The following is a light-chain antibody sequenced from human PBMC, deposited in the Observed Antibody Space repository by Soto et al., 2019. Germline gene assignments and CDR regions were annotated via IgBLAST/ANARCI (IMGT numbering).Light chain of an antibody. J-gene: IGKJ1*01. CDR1: KSLRSN. Sequence: EIGMTQSPPTLSVSPGDGATLACRASKSLRSNLAWYQHKPGQAPRLLIYGASTRATGIPARFSGSGSGTDFTLTISGLQSEDSAVYYCQQYGYWPRTFGQGTKVEI. CDR2: GAS. CDR3: QQYGYWPRT. V-gene: IGKV3-15*01.